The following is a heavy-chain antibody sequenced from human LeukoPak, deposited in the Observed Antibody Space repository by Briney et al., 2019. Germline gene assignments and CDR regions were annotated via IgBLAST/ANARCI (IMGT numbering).Heavy chain of an antibody. Sequence: ASVTVSCKASGYTFTSYAMHWVRQAPGQRLEWMGWINAGNGNTKYSQKFQGRVTITRDTSASTAYMELSSLRSEDTAVYYCARGRLLGYCSGGSCHKPFDYWGQGTLVTVSS. CDR1: GYTFTSYA. CDR2: INAGNGNT. CDR3: ARGRLLGYCSGGSCHKPFDY. J-gene: IGHJ4*02. D-gene: IGHD2-15*01. V-gene: IGHV1-3*01.